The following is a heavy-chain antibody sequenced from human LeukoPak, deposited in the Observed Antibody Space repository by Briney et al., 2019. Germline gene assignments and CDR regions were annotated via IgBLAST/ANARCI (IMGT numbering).Heavy chain of an antibody. D-gene: IGHD6-19*01. CDR3: AKAGRSGWYPGWPFDI. J-gene: IGHJ3*02. CDR1: GFTFSSYV. CDR2: ISGSGGST. V-gene: IGHV3-23*01. Sequence: SGGSLRLSCAASGFTFSSYVMSWVRQAPGKGLEWVSAISGSGGSTDYADSLKGRFTISRDNSKNTLYLQMNSLRAEDTAVYYCAKAGRSGWYPGWPFDIWGQGTMVTVSS.